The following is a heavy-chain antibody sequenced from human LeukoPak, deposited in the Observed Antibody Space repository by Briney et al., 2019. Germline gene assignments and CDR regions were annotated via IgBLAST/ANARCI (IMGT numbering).Heavy chain of an antibody. CDR3: ARGVSSSSGSLDY. D-gene: IGHD6-6*01. J-gene: IGHJ4*02. V-gene: IGHV3-21*01. CDR2: ISSSSSYI. Sequence: GGSLRLSCAASGFTFSSYSMNWVRQAPGKGLEWVSSISSSSSYIYYADSVKGRFTISRDNAKNSLYLQMNSLRAEDTAVYYCARGVSSSSGSLDYWGQGTLVTVSS. CDR1: GFTFSSYS.